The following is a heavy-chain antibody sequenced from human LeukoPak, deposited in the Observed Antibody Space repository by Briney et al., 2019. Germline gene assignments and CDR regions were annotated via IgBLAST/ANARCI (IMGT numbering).Heavy chain of an antibody. CDR3: ATPGDIAAAGTNYYYGMDV. V-gene: IGHV1-24*01. J-gene: IGHJ6*02. D-gene: IGHD6-13*01. Sequence: ASVTVSCKVSGYTLTELSMHWVRQAPGKGLEWMGGFDPEDGETIYAQKFQGRVTMTEDTSTDTAYVELSSLRSEDTAVYYCATPGDIAAAGTNYYYGMDVWGQGTTVTVSS. CDR1: GYTLTELS. CDR2: FDPEDGET.